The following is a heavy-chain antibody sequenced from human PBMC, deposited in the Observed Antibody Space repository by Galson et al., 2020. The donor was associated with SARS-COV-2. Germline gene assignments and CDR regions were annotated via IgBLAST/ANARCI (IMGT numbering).Heavy chain of an antibody. CDR1: GGSFSGYS. CDR3: ARGVPGY. Sequence: SETLSLTCAVYGGSFSGYSWSWVRQSPGKGLEWIGQINDSGNTKYNPSLKSRVTISVDTSKKQFSLKMMSVTAADTAVYYCARGVPGYWGQGTLVTVSS. V-gene: IGHV4-34*01. J-gene: IGHJ4*02. CDR2: INDSGNT.